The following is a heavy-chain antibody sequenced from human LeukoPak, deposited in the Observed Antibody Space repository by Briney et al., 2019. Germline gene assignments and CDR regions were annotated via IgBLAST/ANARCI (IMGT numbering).Heavy chain of an antibody. J-gene: IGHJ4*02. CDR2: IYTRGST. D-gene: IGHD5/OR15-5a*01. Sequence: PSETLSLTCTVSGGSISTYYWSWIRQPPGKGLEWLGYIYTRGSTNYNPSLKSRVTISVDTSKIQFSLKLSSVTAADTAVYYCARHLSDSVSAIEYWGQGALVTVSS. CDR3: ARHLSDSVSAIEY. CDR1: GGSISTYY. V-gene: IGHV4-4*09.